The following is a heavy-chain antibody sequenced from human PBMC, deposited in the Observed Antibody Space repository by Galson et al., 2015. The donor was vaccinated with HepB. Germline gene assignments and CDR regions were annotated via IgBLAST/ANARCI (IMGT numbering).Heavy chain of an antibody. CDR1: GYTFTSYD. V-gene: IGHV1-8*01. Sequence: SVKVSCKASGYTFTSYDINWVRQATGQGLEWMGWMNPNSGNTGYAQKFQGRVTMTRNTSISTAYMELSSLRSEDTAVYYCARKSGGWIFGVGNWFDPWGQGTLVTVSS. D-gene: IGHD3-3*01. CDR2: MNPNSGNT. J-gene: IGHJ5*02. CDR3: ARKSGGWIFGVGNWFDP.